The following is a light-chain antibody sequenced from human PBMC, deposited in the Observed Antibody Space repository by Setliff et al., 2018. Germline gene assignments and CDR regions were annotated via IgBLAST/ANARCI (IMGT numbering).Light chain of an antibody. CDR1: SIDVGGYNY. J-gene: IGLJ1*01. V-gene: IGLV2-14*01. CDR2: DVS. CDR3: CSYTISSTRV. Sequence: QSALTQPASVSGSPGQSITISCTGTSIDVGGYNYVSWYQQHPGKAPKLMIYDVSNRPSGVYNRFSGSKSGNTASLTISGLQAEDEADYYCCSYTISSTRVFGTGTKVTVL.